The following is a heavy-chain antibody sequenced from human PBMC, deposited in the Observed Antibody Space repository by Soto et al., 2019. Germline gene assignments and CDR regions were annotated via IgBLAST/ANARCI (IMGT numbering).Heavy chain of an antibody. J-gene: IGHJ5*02. CDR3: ARGQRFSDWFDP. Sequence: XETLSLTCTVSGGSMSSYDWTWIRQPAGKGLEWIGRVYSSGGTHYNPSLKSRVTISLDTSKNQFSLRLLSVTDADTAVYYCARGQRFSDWFDPWGQGTLVTVSS. V-gene: IGHV4-4*07. D-gene: IGHD3-3*01. CDR1: GGSMSSYD. CDR2: VYSSGGT.